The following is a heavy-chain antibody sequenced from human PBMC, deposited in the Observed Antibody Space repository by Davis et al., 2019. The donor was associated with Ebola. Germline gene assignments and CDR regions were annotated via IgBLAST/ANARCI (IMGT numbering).Heavy chain of an antibody. J-gene: IGHJ5*02. CDR2: INSHNGNT. CDR3: ARDQFQDYSNYAQVRFDP. V-gene: IGHV1-18*01. Sequence: AASVKVSCKASGYTFRSYGISWVRQAPGRGLEWMGWINSHNGNTNYAQKLQGRVTMTTDTSTSTAYMEMRSLRSDDTAVYYSARDQFQDYSNYAQVRFDPWGQGTLVTVS. D-gene: IGHD4-11*01. CDR1: GYTFRSYG.